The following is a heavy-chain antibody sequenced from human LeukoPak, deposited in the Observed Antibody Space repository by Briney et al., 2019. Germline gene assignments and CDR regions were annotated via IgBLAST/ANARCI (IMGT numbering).Heavy chain of an antibody. CDR3: ARSRRLYWYFDL. D-gene: IGHD4-17*01. J-gene: IGHJ2*01. Sequence: PGGSLRLSCAASGFTVSSNYMSWVRQAPGKGLEWVSFIYSGGSTYYADSVKGRFTISRDNAKSTLYLQMNSLRAEDTAVYYCARSRRLYWYFDLWGRGTLVTVSS. CDR2: IYSGGST. CDR1: GFTVSSNY. V-gene: IGHV3-66*01.